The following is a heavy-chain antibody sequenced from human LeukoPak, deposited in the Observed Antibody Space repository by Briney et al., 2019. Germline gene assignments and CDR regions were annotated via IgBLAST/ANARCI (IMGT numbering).Heavy chain of an antibody. CDR2: IYYSGST. V-gene: IGHV4-39*01. J-gene: IGHJ4*02. CDR3: ARRHFGSALRDY. D-gene: IGHD3-10*01. CDR1: GGSISSGSYY. Sequence: SETLSLTCTVSGGSISSGSYYWGWIRQPPGKGLEWIGNIYYSGSTSYNPSLRSRVTISVDTSKNQFSLKLSSVTAADTAVYYCARRHFGSALRDYWGQGTLVTVSS.